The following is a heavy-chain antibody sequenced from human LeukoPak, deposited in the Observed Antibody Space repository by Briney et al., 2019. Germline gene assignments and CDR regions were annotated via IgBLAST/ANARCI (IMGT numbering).Heavy chain of an antibody. CDR3: ARDTIIISTKPDSSSYYMDV. CDR2: IWYDGSNK. J-gene: IGHJ6*03. Sequence: GGSLRLSCAASGFTFSSYGMHWVRQAPGKGLEWVAVIWYDGSNKYYADSVKGRFTISRDNSKNTLYLQMNSLRAEDTAVYYCARDTIIISTKPDSSSYYMDVWGKGTTVTVSS. D-gene: IGHD6-13*01. CDR1: GFTFSSYG. V-gene: IGHV3-33*01.